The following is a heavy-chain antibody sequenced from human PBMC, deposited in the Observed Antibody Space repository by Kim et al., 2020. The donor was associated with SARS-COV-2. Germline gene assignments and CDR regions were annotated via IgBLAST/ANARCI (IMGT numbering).Heavy chain of an antibody. Sequence: SETLSLTCTVSGGSVSSGSYYWSWIRQPPGKGLEWIGYIYYSGSTNHNPSLKSRVTISVGTSKNQFSLKLSSVTAADTAVYYCARAEQQLGLFDYWGQGTLVTVSS. D-gene: IGHD6-13*01. J-gene: IGHJ4*02. CDR1: GGSVSSGSYY. V-gene: IGHV4-61*01. CDR3: ARAEQQLGLFDY. CDR2: IYYSGST.